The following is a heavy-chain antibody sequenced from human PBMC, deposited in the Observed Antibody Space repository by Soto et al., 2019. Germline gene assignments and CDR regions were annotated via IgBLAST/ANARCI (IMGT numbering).Heavy chain of an antibody. CDR3: ARDCNFWSGPSLLPPYYGMDV. CDR1: GGTFSSYA. CDR2: IIPIFGTA. D-gene: IGHD3-3*01. V-gene: IGHV1-69*13. J-gene: IGHJ6*02. Sequence: SVKVSCKASGGTFSSYAISWVRQAPGQGLEWMGGIIPIFGTANYAQKFQGRVTITADESTSTAYMELSSLRSEDTAVYYCARDCNFWSGPSLLPPYYGMDVWGQGTTVTVSS.